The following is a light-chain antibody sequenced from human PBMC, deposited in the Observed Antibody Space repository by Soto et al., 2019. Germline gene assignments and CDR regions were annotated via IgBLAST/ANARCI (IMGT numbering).Light chain of an antibody. V-gene: IGLV2-11*01. CDR1: SSDFGGYKS. Sequence: QSALTQPRSVSGSPGQSVTISCAGTSSDFGGYKSVSWYQQHPGKAPKLIIYDVTKRPSGVPDRFSGSKSGNTASLTIFALQAEDEADYSCCSYAGSSSPYVFGTGTKFTVL. CDR3: CSYAGSSSPYV. CDR2: DVT. J-gene: IGLJ1*01.